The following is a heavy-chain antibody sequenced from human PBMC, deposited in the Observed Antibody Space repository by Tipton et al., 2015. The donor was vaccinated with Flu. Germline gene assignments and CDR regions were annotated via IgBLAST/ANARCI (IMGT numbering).Heavy chain of an antibody. Sequence: TLSLTCTVSGGSISSYYWSWIRQPPGKGLEWIGYIYYSGSTNYNPSLKSRVTISVDTSKNQFSLKLSSVTAADTAVYYCARDGFLDNDPAFDIWGQGTMVTVSS. V-gene: IGHV4-59*12. CDR2: IYYSGST. D-gene: IGHD1-1*01. CDR3: ARDGFLDNDPAFDI. J-gene: IGHJ3*02. CDR1: GGSISSYY.